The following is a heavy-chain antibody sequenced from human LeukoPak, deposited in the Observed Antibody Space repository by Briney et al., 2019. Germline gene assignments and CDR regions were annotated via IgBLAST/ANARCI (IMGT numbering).Heavy chain of an antibody. CDR3: ARGGWVRAMAIDY. J-gene: IGHJ4*02. CDR1: GFTVSSNY. Sequence: GGSLRLSCAASGFTVSSNYMSWVRQAPGKGLEWASVIYSGGSTYYADSVKGRFTISRDNSKNTLYLQMNSLRAEDTAVYYCARGGWVRAMAIDYWGQGTLVTVSS. CDR2: IYSGGST. V-gene: IGHV3-53*01. D-gene: IGHD5-18*01.